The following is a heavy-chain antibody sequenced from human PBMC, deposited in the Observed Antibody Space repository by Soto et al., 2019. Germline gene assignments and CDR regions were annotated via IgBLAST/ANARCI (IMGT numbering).Heavy chain of an antibody. CDR3: TRWYYHVGAFDI. CDR1: GFTFGDYA. CDR2: IRSKAYGGTT. Sequence: SLRLSCTASGFTFGDYAVSWFRQAPGKGLEWVGFIRSKAYGGTTEYAASVKGRFTISRDDSKSIAYLQMNSLKTEDTAVYYCTRWYYHVGAFDIWGQGTMVTVSS. D-gene: IGHD1-7*01. V-gene: IGHV3-49*03. J-gene: IGHJ3*02.